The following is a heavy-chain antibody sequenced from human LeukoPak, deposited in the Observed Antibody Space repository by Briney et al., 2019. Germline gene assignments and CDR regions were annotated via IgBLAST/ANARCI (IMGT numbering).Heavy chain of an antibody. D-gene: IGHD6-13*01. CDR3: ARTGGSSWYYYGMDV. CDR1: GYSFTSYW. J-gene: IGHJ6*02. Sequence: GESLKISCKGSGYSFTSYWIGWLRQMPGKGLEWMGIIYPGDSDTRYSPSFQGRVTISADKSISTAYLQWSSLKASDTALYYCARTGGSSWYYYGMDVWGQGTTVTV. CDR2: IYPGDSDT. V-gene: IGHV5-51*01.